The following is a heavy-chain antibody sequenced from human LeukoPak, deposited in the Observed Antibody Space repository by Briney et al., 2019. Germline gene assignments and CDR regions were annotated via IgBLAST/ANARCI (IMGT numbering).Heavy chain of an antibody. J-gene: IGHJ4*02. D-gene: IGHD3-3*01. CDR2: INPNSGGT. CDR1: GYTFTGYY. Sequence: ASVKVSCKASGYTFTGYYIHWMRQAPGQGLEWMGWINPNSGGTNYAQNFQGRVTMTRDTSISTAYMELSRLRSDDTAVYYCARDLYNFWRGIVCYWGQGTLVTVSS. V-gene: IGHV1-2*02. CDR3: ARDLYNFWRGIVCY.